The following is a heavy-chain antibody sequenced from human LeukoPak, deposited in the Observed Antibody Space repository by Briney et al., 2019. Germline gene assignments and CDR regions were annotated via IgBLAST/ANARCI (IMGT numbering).Heavy chain of an antibody. CDR3: ARAPLLMVRGVRG. Sequence: GASVKVSCKASGHTFTSYYMHWVRQAPGQGLEWMGIINPSGGSTSYAQKFQGRVTMTRDTSTSTVYMELSSLRSEDTAVYYCARAPLLMVRGVRGWGQGTLVTVSS. J-gene: IGHJ4*02. CDR1: GHTFTSYY. V-gene: IGHV1-46*01. CDR2: INPSGGST. D-gene: IGHD3-10*01.